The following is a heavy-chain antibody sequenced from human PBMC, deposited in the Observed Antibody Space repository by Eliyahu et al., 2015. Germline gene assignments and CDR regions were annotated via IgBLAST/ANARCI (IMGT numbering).Heavy chain of an antibody. V-gene: IGHV4-59*01. D-gene: IGHD3-10*01. Sequence: QVQLQESGPGLVKPSETLSLTCPVSNGSFXTYSWSWIRQPPGKGLEWIGYVYHSGSTNYNPSLESRVTISLDTPKNQFSLKLNSVTAADTAVYYCARVVYRRTFDYWGQGTPVIVSS. CDR1: NGSFXTYS. CDR3: ARVVYRRTFDY. J-gene: IGHJ4*02. CDR2: VYHSGST.